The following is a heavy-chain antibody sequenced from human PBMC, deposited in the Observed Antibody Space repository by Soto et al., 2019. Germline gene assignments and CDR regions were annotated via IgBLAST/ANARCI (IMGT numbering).Heavy chain of an antibody. CDR2: ISSSSTNI. CDR3: ARDLSWGSKWYYYMDV. D-gene: IGHD3-16*01. Sequence: EVQLVESGGGLVQPGGSLRLSCAASGFTISGNAMNWVRQAPGRGLEGVSYISSSSTNIHYADSVRVRFTISRDNAKNSLYLQMNSLRDEDTAVYRCARDLSWGSKWYYYMDVWGKGTTVTVSS. V-gene: IGHV3-48*02. CDR1: GFTISGNA. J-gene: IGHJ6*03.